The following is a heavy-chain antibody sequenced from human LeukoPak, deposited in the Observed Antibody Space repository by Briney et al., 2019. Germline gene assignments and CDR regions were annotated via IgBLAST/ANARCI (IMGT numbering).Heavy chain of an antibody. CDR3: ARAPGYSYAHWDYYYGMDV. V-gene: IGHV4-59*01. CDR1: GGSISSYY. CDR2: IYYSGST. J-gene: IGHJ6*02. D-gene: IGHD5-18*01. Sequence: SETLSLTCTVSGGSISSYYWSWIRQPPGKGLEWIGYIYYSGSTNYSPSLKSRVTISVDTSKNQFSLKLSSVTAADTAVYYCARAPGYSYAHWDYYYGMDVWGQGTTVTVSS.